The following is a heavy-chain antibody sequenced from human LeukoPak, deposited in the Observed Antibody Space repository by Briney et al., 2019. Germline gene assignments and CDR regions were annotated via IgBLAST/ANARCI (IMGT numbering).Heavy chain of an antibody. CDR2: INSDESNT. Sequence: GGSLRLSCAASGFTFSTYWMHWVRQAPGKGLVWVSHINSDESNTNYADSVKGRFTISRDNSRDTLYLQMNSLRAEDTAVYYCARDRKGYCSGGGCRRPPTYYMDVWGKGTTVTVSS. CDR1: GFTFSTYW. V-gene: IGHV3-74*01. D-gene: IGHD2-15*01. CDR3: ARDRKGYCSGGGCRRPPTYYMDV. J-gene: IGHJ6*03.